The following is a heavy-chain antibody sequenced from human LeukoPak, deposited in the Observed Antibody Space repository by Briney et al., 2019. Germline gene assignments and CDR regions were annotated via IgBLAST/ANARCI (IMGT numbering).Heavy chain of an antibody. CDR3: ARARNYYDSSDYYYEGDAFDI. V-gene: IGHV4-4*07. CDR1: GGSISSYY. Sequence: SETLSLTCTVSGGSISSYYWSWIRQPAGKGLEWIGRIYTSGSTNYNPSLKSRVTISVDTSKNQFSLKLSSVTAADTAVYYCARARNYYDSSDYYYEGDAFDIWGQGTMVTVSS. J-gene: IGHJ3*02. D-gene: IGHD3-22*01. CDR2: IYTSGST.